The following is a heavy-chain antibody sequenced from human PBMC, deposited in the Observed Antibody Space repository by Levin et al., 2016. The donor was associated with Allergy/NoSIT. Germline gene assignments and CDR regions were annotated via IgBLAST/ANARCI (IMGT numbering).Heavy chain of an antibody. CDR3: VARDGWNDNRNAFDM. D-gene: IGHD1-1*01. Sequence: VRQAPGKGLEWVVVIWYDGSNKYYADSVKGRFTISRDNSKNTLYLQMNSLGPDDTAMYYCVARDGWNDNRNAFDMWGQGTMVTVSS. J-gene: IGHJ3*02. CDR2: IWYDGSNK. V-gene: IGHV3-33*01.